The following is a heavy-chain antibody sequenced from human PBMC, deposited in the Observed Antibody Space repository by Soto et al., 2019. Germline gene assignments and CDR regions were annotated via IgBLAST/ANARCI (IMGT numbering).Heavy chain of an antibody. V-gene: IGHV4-39*01. J-gene: IGHJ4*02. Sequence: SETLSLTCTVSGGSISSTRYYWGCIRQPPGKGLEWIGTTYYTGSTYYNPSLKSRVTISVDMSKNQFSLKVRSVTAADTAVYYCVSGPGTTADYWGQGTLVTVSS. CDR3: VSGPGTTADY. CDR2: TYYTGST. CDR1: GGSISSTRYY. D-gene: IGHD1-1*01.